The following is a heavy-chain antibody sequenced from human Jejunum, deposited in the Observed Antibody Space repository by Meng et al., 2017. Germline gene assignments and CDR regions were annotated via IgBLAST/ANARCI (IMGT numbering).Heavy chain of an antibody. V-gene: IGHV4-34*01. Sequence: QVQIQQGGEGLLRPSETLSLTCAVYGASFSGYKWNWIRQPPGKGLEWIGEINHSGSTTYNPSLKSRVTMSVDTSKNQFSLKVDSVSAADTAVYYCARRLPYFDTGFYDFWGQGTLVTVSS. CDR3: ARRLPYFDTGFYDF. CDR1: GASFSGYK. J-gene: IGHJ4*02. CDR2: INHSGST. D-gene: IGHD3-9*01.